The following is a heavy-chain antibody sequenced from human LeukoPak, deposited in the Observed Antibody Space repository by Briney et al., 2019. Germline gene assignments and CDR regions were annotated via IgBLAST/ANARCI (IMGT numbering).Heavy chain of an antibody. CDR2: IDQDRSEK. Sequence: GGSLRLSCAASGFTFSSYWMTWVRQAPGKGLEWVANIDQDRSEKNYVDSVKGRFTISRDNGKNSLYLQMNSLRVGDTAVYYCARYIPRGARYLDLWGQGALVTVSS. V-gene: IGHV3-7*01. CDR1: GFTFSSYW. CDR3: ARYIPRGARYLDL. D-gene: IGHD1-14*01. J-gene: IGHJ5*02.